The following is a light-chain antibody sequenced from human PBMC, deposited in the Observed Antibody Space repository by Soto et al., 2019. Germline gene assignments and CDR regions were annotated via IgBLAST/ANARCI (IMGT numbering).Light chain of an antibody. CDR2: DVS. CDR3: SSFTSSSTYV. Sequence: LTQPASVSGSPGQSITISCTGTSSDVDGYNYVSWYQQHPGKAPKLMMYDVSNRPSGVSNRFSGSKSGNTASLTISGLQAEHEADYYCSSFTSSSTYVFGSGTKVTV. CDR1: SSDVDGYNY. V-gene: IGLV2-14*01. J-gene: IGLJ1*01.